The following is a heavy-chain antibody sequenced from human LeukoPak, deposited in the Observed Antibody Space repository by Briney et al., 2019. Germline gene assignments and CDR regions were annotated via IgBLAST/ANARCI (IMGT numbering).Heavy chain of an antibody. CDR3: ARGHERRLGTLHMDV. V-gene: IGHV4-39*07. Sequence: PSETLSLTCTVSGGSISSSSYYWGWIRQPPGKGLEWIGSIYTSGSTNYNPSLKSRVTMSVDTSKNQFSLKLSSVTAADTAVYYCARGHERRLGTLHMDVWGKGTTVTISS. CDR1: GGSISSSSYY. J-gene: IGHJ6*03. CDR2: IYTSGST. D-gene: IGHD3-16*01.